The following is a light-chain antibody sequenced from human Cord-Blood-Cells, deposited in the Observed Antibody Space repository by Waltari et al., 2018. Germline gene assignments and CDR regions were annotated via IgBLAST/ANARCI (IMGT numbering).Light chain of an antibody. Sequence: QSVLTQTPSASGTPGQRVTISCSRCSSTIGSNTVNWYQQHPGTAPKLPIYSNNQRPSGVPDRFSGSKSGTSASLAISGRQSDDEADYYCAAWDDSLNGVVFGGGTKLTVL. CDR2: SNN. V-gene: IGLV1-44*01. J-gene: IGLJ2*01. CDR3: AAWDDSLNGVV. CDR1: SSTIGSNT.